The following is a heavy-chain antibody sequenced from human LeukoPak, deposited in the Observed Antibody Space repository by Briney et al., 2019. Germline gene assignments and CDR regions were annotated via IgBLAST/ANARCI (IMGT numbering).Heavy chain of an antibody. V-gene: IGHV3-23*01. CDR2: ITGGGDST. CDR1: GFTFSNYA. CDR3: AKVISSGYYYDS. Sequence: GGSLRLSCAASGFTFSNYAMTWVRQAPGKGLYWVSAITGGGDSTYYSDSVKGLFTISRDNSKNTLFLQMNSLRAEDTALYYCAKVISSGYYYDSWGQGTLVTVSS. D-gene: IGHD3-22*01. J-gene: IGHJ4*02.